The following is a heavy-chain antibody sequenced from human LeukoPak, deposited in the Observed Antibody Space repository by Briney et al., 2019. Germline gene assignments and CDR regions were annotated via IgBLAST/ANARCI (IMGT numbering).Heavy chain of an antibody. CDR3: ARGWWCSGTSCHGGFDY. CDR2: IYSGGST. V-gene: IGHV3-66*02. D-gene: IGHD2-2*01. J-gene: IGHJ4*02. CDR1: GFTVSSNY. Sequence: GGSLRLSCAASGFTVSSNYMSWVRQAPGKGLEWVSVIYSGGSTYYADSVKGRFTISRDNSKNTLYLQMNSLRAEDTAVYYCARGWWCSGTSCHGGFDYWGQGTLVTVSS.